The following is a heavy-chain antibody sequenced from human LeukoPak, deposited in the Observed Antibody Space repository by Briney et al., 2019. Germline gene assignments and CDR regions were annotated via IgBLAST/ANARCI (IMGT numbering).Heavy chain of an antibody. CDR3: ARDQTRNYYYGMDV. D-gene: IGHD1-14*01. CDR2: IFYSGGT. Sequence: PSETVSLTCTVSGGSISHYWSWIRQHPGKGLEWIGYIFYSGGTNYNPSHKSRVTISADTSKNQFSLKLRSVTAADTAIYYCARDQTRNYYYGMDVWGQGTTVTVSS. CDR1: GGSISHY. J-gene: IGHJ6*02. V-gene: IGHV4-59*11.